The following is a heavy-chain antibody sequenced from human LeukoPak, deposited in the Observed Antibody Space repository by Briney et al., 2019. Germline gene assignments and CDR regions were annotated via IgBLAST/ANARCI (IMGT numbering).Heavy chain of an antibody. CDR2: IIPIFGTA. CDR3: ARDGPYCSSTSCYDGRGDY. Sequence: SVKVSCKASGGTSSSYAISWVRQAPGQGLEWMGGIIPIFGTANYAQKFQGRVTITADKSTSTAYMELSSLRSEDTAVYYCARDGPYCSSTSCYDGRGDYWGQGTLVTVSS. CDR1: GGTSSSYA. V-gene: IGHV1-69*06. D-gene: IGHD2-2*01. J-gene: IGHJ4*02.